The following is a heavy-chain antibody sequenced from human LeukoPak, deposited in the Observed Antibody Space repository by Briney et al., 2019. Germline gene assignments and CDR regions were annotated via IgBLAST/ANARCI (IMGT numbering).Heavy chain of an antibody. CDR2: ISYDGSNK. Sequence: PGRALRLSCAASGFTFSSYAMHWVRQAPGKGLEWVAVISYDGSNKYYADSVKGRFTISRDNSKNTLYLQMNSLRAEDTAVYYCARVAYEWLRLSHFDYWGQGTLVTVSS. J-gene: IGHJ4*02. CDR3: ARVAYEWLRLSHFDY. CDR1: GFTFSSYA. V-gene: IGHV3-30-3*01. D-gene: IGHD5-12*01.